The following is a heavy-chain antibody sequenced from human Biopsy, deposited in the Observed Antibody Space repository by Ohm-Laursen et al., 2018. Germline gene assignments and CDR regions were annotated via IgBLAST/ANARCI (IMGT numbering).Heavy chain of an antibody. CDR2: IVPILGHL. CDR1: GGPSSNYA. J-gene: IGHJ4*02. V-gene: IGHV1-69*04. CDR3: AADADGYYTEFDY. D-gene: IGHD3-3*01. Sequence: GASVKVSCKASGGPSSNYAFSWVRQAPGQGLEWVGRIVPILGHLNYAQRFQGRASTTADKSTTYVYMELSRLTSGDTAVYYCAADADGYYTEFDYWGPGTLVTVSS.